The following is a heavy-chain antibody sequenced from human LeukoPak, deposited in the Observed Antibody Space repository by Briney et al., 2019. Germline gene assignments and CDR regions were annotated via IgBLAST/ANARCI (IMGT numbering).Heavy chain of an antibody. CDR2: IGANSAI. V-gene: IGHV3-48*02. Sequence: PGGSLRLSCAASGFTFSDYSMNWVRQAPGKGLEWVSYIGANSAIYYADSVKGRFTISRDNAKNSLSLPMNSLRDDDTAVYYCAREGYYGAFDIWGQGTVVTVSS. CDR3: AREGYYGAFDI. D-gene: IGHD3-10*01. CDR1: GFTFSDYS. J-gene: IGHJ3*02.